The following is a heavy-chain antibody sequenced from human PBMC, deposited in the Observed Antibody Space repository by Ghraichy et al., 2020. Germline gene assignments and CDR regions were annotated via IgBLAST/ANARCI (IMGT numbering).Heavy chain of an antibody. V-gene: IGHV4-59*01. D-gene: IGHD4-17*01. J-gene: IGHJ4*02. CDR2: IYSSGST. CDR3: ARAGGDYGESYFDY. CDR1: GGSISSYS. Sequence: SETLSLTCTVSGGSISSYSWSWIRQPPGKGLEWIGYIYSSGSTNYNPSLKSRVTISVDTSTNQFSLKLNSVTAADTAVYYCARAGGDYGESYFDYWGQGTLVTVSS.